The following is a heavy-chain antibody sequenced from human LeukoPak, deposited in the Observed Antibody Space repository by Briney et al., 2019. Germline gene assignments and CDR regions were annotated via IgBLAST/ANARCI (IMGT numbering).Heavy chain of an antibody. CDR3: AKEWTARYYYYGMDV. CDR2: ISWNSGSI. CDR1: GFTFDDYA. D-gene: IGHD6-6*01. Sequence: GGSLRLSCAASGFTFDDYAMHWVRHAPGKGLEWVSGISWNSGSIGYADSVKGRFTISRDNARNSLYLQMNSLRAEDTALYYCAKEWTARYYYYGMDVWGQGTTVTVSS. J-gene: IGHJ6*02. V-gene: IGHV3-9*01.